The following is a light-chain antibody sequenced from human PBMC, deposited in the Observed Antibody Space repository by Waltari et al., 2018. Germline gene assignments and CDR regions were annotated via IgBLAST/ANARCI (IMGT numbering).Light chain of an antibody. J-gene: IGLJ2*01. V-gene: IGLV2-23*02. CDR3: CSYVGGSSLI. CDR2: EVI. CDR1: SSDVGSYNL. Sequence: QSALAQPASVSGSPGQSITISCTGTSSDVGSYNLVSGYQQHPGKVPKLMIYEVIKRPSGVSKRFSGSKSGNTASLTISGLQAEDEADYYCCSYVGGSSLIFGGGTKLTVL.